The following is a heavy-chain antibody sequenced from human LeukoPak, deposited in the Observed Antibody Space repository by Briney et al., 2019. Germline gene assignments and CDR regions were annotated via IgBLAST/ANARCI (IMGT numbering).Heavy chain of an antibody. V-gene: IGHV3-21*01. CDR3: ARDYYGDYVFDY. D-gene: IGHD4-17*01. CDR1: GFTFSSYS. J-gene: IGHJ4*02. Sequence: GGSLRLSCAASGFTFSSYSMNWVRQAPGKGLEWVSSISSSSSYICYADSVKGRFTISRDNAKNSLYLQMNSLRAEDTAVYYCARDYYGDYVFDYWGQGTLVTVSS. CDR2: ISSSSSYI.